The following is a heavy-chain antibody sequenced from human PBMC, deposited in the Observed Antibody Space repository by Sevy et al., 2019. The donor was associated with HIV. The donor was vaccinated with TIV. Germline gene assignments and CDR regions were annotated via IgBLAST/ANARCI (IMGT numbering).Heavy chain of an antibody. CDR3: ARGGPLVDAALIPWGLDV. CDR1: GFTFTNHW. V-gene: IGHV3-7*01. CDR2: IKKGGNEK. D-gene: IGHD5-18*01. Sequence: GGSLRLSCAASGFTFTNHWMNWVRQAPGKGLEWVANIKKGGNEKYYLDSVRGRFTLSRDNAKNSVSLQMNSLRAEDTAIYYCARGGPLVDAALIPWGLDVWGQGTTVTVSS. J-gene: IGHJ6*02.